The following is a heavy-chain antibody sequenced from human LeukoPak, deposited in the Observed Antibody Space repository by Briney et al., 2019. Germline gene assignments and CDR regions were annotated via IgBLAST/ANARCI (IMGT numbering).Heavy chain of an antibody. Sequence: EASVKVSCKASGYTFTRYGITWVRQAPGQGLEWMGWISAYNGNTNYAKKFQGRLTVTTDTSTNTAYMELRSLRPDDTAVYYCARDFFHGHCSGLTCFLLDSWGQGSLVTVSS. CDR3: ARDFFHGHCSGLTCFLLDS. CDR1: GYTFTRYG. V-gene: IGHV1-18*01. J-gene: IGHJ4*02. D-gene: IGHD2-15*01. CDR2: ISAYNGNT.